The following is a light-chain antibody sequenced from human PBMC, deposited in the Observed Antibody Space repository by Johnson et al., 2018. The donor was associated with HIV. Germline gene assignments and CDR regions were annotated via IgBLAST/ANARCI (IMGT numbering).Light chain of an antibody. CDR3: GTWDSSLTSYV. CDR1: SSNIGNNY. CDR2: DNN. V-gene: IGLV1-51*01. J-gene: IGLJ1*01. Sequence: QSVLTQPPSVSAAPGQKVTISCYGSSSNIGNNYVSWYQQLPGTAPKLLIYDNNKRPSGIPGRFSGSKSGPSATLGITGLQTGDEADYYCGTWDSSLTSYVFGAGTKVTVL.